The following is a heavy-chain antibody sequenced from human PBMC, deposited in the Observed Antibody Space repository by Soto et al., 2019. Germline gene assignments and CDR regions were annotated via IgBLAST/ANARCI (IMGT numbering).Heavy chain of an antibody. V-gene: IGHV4-30-4*01. Sequence: PSETLSLTCTVSGDSINSGDYYWSWVRQPPGKGLEWIGYINYRGNTFFNPSLKSRPSISVDASKNQFSLNLSSVTAADTAEYFCAAIFTYSGTYFDSWGLGTLVTVSS. CDR2: INYRGNT. D-gene: IGHD1-26*01. CDR1: GDSINSGDYY. CDR3: AAIFTYSGTYFDS. J-gene: IGHJ4*02.